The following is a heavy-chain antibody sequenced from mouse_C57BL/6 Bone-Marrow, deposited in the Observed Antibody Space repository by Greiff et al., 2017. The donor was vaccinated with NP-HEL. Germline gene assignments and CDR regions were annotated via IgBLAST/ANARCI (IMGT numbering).Heavy chain of an antibody. CDR3: TGSTMIDY. J-gene: IGHJ2*01. V-gene: IGHV1-5*01. CDR1: GYTFTSYW. Sequence: EVQLQESGTVLARPGASVKMSCKTSGYTFTSYWMHWVKQRPGQGLEWIGAIYPGNSDTSYNQKFKGKATLTAVTSASTAYMELSSLTNEDSAVYYCTGSTMIDYWGQGTTLTVSS. D-gene: IGHD2-4*01. CDR2: IYPGNSDT.